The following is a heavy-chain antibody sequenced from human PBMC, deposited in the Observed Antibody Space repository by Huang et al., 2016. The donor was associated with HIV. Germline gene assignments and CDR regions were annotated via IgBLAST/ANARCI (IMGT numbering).Heavy chain of an antibody. J-gene: IGHJ4*02. CDR3: ARYHHDFWRGYRRMYFFDH. D-gene: IGHD3-3*01. V-gene: IGHV4-59*11. CDR2: IDYSGST. Sequence: QVQLQESGPGLVKPSETLSLTCTVSGGSISTHYWSWIRQPPGKGLEWIGSIDYSGSTNYIPSLKSRVSILLDTSKNQFSLRVNSVTAADTAMFYCARYHHDFWRGYRRMYFFDHWGQGTLVTVSS. CDR1: GGSISTHY.